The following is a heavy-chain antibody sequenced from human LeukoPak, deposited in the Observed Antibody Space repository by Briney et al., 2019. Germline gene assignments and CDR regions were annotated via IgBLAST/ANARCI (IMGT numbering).Heavy chain of an antibody. CDR3: TRSGYRHPYHFDS. D-gene: IGHD3-22*01. V-gene: IGHV3-53*01. CDR1: GFSVRTNF. J-gene: IGHJ4*02. Sequence: GGSLRLSCAVSGFSVRTNFMSWVRQTPGKGLEWVSVIYTGGGTDHADSVKGRFTISRDNSKNTLSLQTNSLRADDTAIYYCTRSGYRHPYHFDSWGQGTLVIVSS. CDR2: IYTGGGT.